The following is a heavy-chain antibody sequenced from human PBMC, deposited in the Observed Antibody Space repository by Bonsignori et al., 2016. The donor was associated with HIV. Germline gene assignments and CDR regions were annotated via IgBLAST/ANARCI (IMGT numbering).Heavy chain of an antibody. J-gene: IGHJ6*03. CDR1: GYTFTSYG. V-gene: IGHV1-18*01. Sequence: ASVKVSCKASGYTFTSYGISWVRQAPGQGLEWMGWISAYNGNTNYAQKLQGRVTMTTDTSTSTAYMELRSLRSDDTAVYYCARDDFMVRGYYYMDVWGKGTTVTVSS. CDR3: ARDDFMVRGYYYMDV. CDR2: ISAYNGNT. D-gene: IGHD3-10*01.